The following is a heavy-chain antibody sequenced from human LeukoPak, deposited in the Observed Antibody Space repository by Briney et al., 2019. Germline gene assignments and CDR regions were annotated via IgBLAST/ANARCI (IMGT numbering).Heavy chain of an antibody. J-gene: IGHJ4*02. D-gene: IGHD3-10*01. V-gene: IGHV4-30-2*01. CDR1: GGSISSGGYS. Sequence: SETLSLTCAVSGGSISSGGYSWSWIRQPPGKGLEWIGYIYHSGSTYYNPSLKGRVTISVDRSKNQFSLKLSSVTAADTAVYYCARVRSYGSVYYFDYWGQGTLVTVSS. CDR2: IYHSGST. CDR3: ARVRSYGSVYYFDY.